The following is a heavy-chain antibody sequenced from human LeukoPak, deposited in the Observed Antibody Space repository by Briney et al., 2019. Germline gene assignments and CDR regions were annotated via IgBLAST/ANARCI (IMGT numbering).Heavy chain of an antibody. CDR2: IIPIFGTA. CDR3: ARSDIVVVVAATGLGTNFDY. J-gene: IGHJ4*02. D-gene: IGHD2-15*01. CDR1: GGTFSSYA. V-gene: IGHV1-69*13. Sequence: GASVKVSCKASGGTFSSYAISWVRQAPGQGLEWMGGIIPIFGTANYAQKFQGRVTITADESTSTAYIELSSLRSEDTAVYYCARSDIVVVVAATGLGTNFDYWGQGTLVTVSS.